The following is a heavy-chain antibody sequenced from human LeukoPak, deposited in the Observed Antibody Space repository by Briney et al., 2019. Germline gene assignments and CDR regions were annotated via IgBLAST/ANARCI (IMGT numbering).Heavy chain of an antibody. V-gene: IGHV1-69*02. J-gene: IGHJ6*03. Sequence: SAKVSCKASGGTFSSYTISWVRQAPGQGLEWMGRIIPILGIANYAQKFQGRVTITADKSTSTAYMELSSLRSEDTAVYYCARATGAASSLYMDVWGKGTTVTVSS. CDR2: IIPILGIA. CDR1: GGTFSSYT. CDR3: ARATGAASSLYMDV. D-gene: IGHD1-14*01.